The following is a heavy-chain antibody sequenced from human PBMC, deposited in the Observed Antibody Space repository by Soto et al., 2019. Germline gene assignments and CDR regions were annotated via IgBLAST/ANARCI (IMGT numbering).Heavy chain of an antibody. CDR2: IYYSGST. CDR3: ARDLMYSSSSRTDYYYYGMDV. V-gene: IGHV4-59*01. J-gene: IGHJ6*02. CDR1: GGSISSYY. Sequence: TSETLSLTCTVSGGSISSYYWSWIRQPPGKGLEWIGYIYYSGSTNYNPSLKSRVTISVDTSKNQFSLKLSSVTAADTAVYYCARDLMYSSSSRTDYYYYGMDVWGQGTTVTVSS. D-gene: IGHD6-6*01.